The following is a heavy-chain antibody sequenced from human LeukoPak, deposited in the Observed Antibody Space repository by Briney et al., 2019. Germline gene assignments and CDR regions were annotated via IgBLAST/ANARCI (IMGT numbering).Heavy chain of an antibody. J-gene: IGHJ4*02. CDR3: ARGTGTPTWHPPDY. D-gene: IGHD1-7*01. V-gene: IGHV3-11*01. CDR2: ISRTSGSI. CDR1: GFTLSDYY. Sequence: KTGGSLRLSCAASGFTLSDYYMTWIRQAPGKGLEWLSYISRTSGSIYYADSVKSRFTISRDNAKNSLYLQMNSLRAEDTALYYCARGTGTPTWHPPDYWGQGTLVTVSS.